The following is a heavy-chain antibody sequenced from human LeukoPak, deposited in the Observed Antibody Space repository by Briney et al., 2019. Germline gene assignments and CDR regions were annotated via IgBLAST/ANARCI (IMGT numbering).Heavy chain of an antibody. CDR1: GFTFSSYG. V-gene: IGHV3-30*18. CDR2: ISYDGNNK. CDR3: AKARRERWYGDAFDI. Sequence: GGSLRLSCAASGFTFSSYGMHWVRQAPGKGLEWMTVISYDGNNKYYADSVKGRFTISRDNSKNTLDLQMNSLRPEDTAVYYCAKARRERWYGDAFDIWGQGTMVTVSS. D-gene: IGHD6-13*01. J-gene: IGHJ3*02.